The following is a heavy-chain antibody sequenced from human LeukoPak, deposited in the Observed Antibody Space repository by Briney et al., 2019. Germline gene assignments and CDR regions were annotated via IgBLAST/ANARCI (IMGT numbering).Heavy chain of an antibody. CDR2: IYYSGST. J-gene: IGHJ4*02. CDR1: GGSISSGDYY. D-gene: IGHD5-24*01. V-gene: IGHV4-30-4*01. CDR3: ARVGGYNYRYFDY. Sequence: PSETLPLTCTVSGGSISSGDYYWSWIRQPPGKGLEWIGYIYYSGSTYYNPSLKSRVTISVDTSKNQFSLKLSSVTAADTAVYYCARVGGYNYRYFDYWGQGTLVTVSS.